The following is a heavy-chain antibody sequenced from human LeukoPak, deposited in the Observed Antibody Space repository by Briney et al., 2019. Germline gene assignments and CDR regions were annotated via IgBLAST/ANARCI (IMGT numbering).Heavy chain of an antibody. CDR3: AREVSILGNAQEFDP. J-gene: IGHJ5*02. CDR2: INPNSGGT. D-gene: IGHD1-26*01. V-gene: IGHV1-2*02. Sequence: GASVKVSCKASGYTFTAYYIHWVRQAPGQGLEWMGWINPNSGGTKYAQKFQGRVTMTGDTSISTAYMELSRLTSDDTAVYYCAREVSILGNAQEFDPWGQGTLVTVSS. CDR1: GYTFTAYY.